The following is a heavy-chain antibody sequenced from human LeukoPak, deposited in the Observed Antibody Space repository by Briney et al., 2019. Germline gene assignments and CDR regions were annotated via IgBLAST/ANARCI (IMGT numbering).Heavy chain of an antibody. Sequence: GGSLRLSCAASGFTFSSYAMSWVRQAPGKGLEWVSAISGSGGSTYYADSVKGRFTISRDNSKNTLYLQMNSLRAEDTAVYHCAKFGVLDFWSGYFYYYYYYMDVWGKGTTVTVSS. CDR1: GFTFSSYA. CDR2: ISGSGGST. J-gene: IGHJ6*03. CDR3: AKFGVLDFWSGYFYYYYYYMDV. D-gene: IGHD3-3*01. V-gene: IGHV3-23*01.